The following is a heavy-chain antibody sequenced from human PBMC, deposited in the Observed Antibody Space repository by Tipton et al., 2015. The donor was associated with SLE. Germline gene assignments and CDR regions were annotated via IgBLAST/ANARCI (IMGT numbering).Heavy chain of an antibody. Sequence: LSLTCTVSGGSISSTFYYWGWIRQTPGKGLEWIGRTRNKANSYTTEYAASVKGRFTISRDDSKNSLYLQMNSLKTEDTAVYYCARDRMSAFDIWGQGTMVTVSS. CDR2: TRNKANSYTT. J-gene: IGHJ3*02. CDR3: ARDRMSAFDI. V-gene: IGHV3-72*01. CDR1: GGSISSTFYY.